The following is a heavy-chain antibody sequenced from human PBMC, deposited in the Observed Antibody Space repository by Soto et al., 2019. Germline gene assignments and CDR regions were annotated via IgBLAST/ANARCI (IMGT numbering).Heavy chain of an antibody. CDR1: GFTFSSYA. Sequence: GGSLGLSCAASGFTFSSYAMSWVRQAPGKGLEWVSAISGSGGSTYYADSVKGRFTISRDNSKNTLYLQMNSLRAGDTAVYYCAKTDIVVVVAATNFDYWGQGTLVTVSS. D-gene: IGHD2-15*01. CDR3: AKTDIVVVVAATNFDY. V-gene: IGHV3-23*01. J-gene: IGHJ4*02. CDR2: ISGSGGST.